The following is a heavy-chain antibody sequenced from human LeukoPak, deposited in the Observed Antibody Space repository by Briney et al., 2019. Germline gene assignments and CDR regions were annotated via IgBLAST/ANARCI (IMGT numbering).Heavy chain of an antibody. J-gene: IGHJ4*02. V-gene: IGHV3-21*01. Sequence: PGGSLRLSCAASGFTFSSYSMNWVRQAPGKGLEWVSSISSSSSYIYYADSVKGRFTIFRDNAKNSLYLQMNSLRAEDTAVYYCAAGGYCSSTSCYHHWGQGTLVTVPS. CDR3: AAGGYCSSTSCYHH. D-gene: IGHD2-2*01. CDR1: GFTFSSYS. CDR2: ISSSSSYI.